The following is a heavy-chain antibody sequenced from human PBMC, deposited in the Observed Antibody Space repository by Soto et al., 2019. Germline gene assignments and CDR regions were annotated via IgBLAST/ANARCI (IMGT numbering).Heavy chain of an antibody. CDR2: IRSSSSTI. J-gene: IGHJ5*02. V-gene: IGHV3-48*01. CDR3: ASAVTTDNWFDP. D-gene: IGHD4-4*01. CDR1: GFTFSSYS. Sequence: GGSLRLSCAASGFTFSSYSMNWVRQAPGKGLEWVSYIRSSSSTIYYADSVKGRFTISRDNAKNSLYLQMNSLRAEDTAVYYCASAVTTDNWFDPWGQGTLVTVSS.